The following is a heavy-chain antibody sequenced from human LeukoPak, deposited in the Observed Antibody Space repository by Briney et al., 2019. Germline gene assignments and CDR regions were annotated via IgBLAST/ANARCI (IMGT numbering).Heavy chain of an antibody. CDR3: ARDGGGWGSYCLVYYYMNV. V-gene: IGHV4-34*01. J-gene: IGHJ6*03. D-gene: IGHD3-16*02. CDR1: GGSFSGYY. Sequence: PSETLSLTCAVYGGSFSGYYWSWIRQPPGKGLEWIGEINHSGSTNYNPSLRSRVTISVATSKNQFSLKLSSVTAADTAGSYCARDGGGWGSYCLVYYYMNVGGKGTAVTISS. CDR2: INHSGST.